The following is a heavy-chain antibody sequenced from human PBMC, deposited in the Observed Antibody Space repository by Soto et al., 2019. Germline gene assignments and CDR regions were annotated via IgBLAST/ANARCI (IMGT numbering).Heavy chain of an antibody. V-gene: IGHV4-39*01. CDR1: GGSISSSSYY. D-gene: IGHD6-13*01. Sequence: QLQLQESGPGLVKPSETLSLTCTVSGGSISSSSYYWGWIRQPPGKGLEWIGSIYYSGSTYYNPYLTKRVTISVDTSKSQFSLKLSSVTAADTSVYYCARLGPNSSSWYCSYYYYGMDVWGQGTTVTVS. CDR3: ARLGPNSSSWYCSYYYYGMDV. CDR2: IYYSGST. J-gene: IGHJ6*02.